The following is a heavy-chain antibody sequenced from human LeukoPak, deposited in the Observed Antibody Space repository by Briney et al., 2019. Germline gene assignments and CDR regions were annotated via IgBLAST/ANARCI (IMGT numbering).Heavy chain of an antibody. J-gene: IGHJ3*02. V-gene: IGHV3-23*01. CDR2: ISGSGGST. CDR3: AKTYYYGSGSYLKLGAFDI. D-gene: IGHD3-10*01. CDR1: GFTFSSYG. Sequence: PGGSLRLSCAASGFTFSSYGMSWVRQAPGKGLEWVSAISGSGGSTYYADSVKGRFTISRDNSKNTLYLQMNSLRAEDTAVYYCAKTYYYGSGSYLKLGAFDIWGQGTMVTVSS.